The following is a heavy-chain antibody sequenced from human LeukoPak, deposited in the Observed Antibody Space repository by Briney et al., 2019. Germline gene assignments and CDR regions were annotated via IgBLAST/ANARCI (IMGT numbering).Heavy chain of an antibody. V-gene: IGHV3-21*01. J-gene: IGHJ5*02. CDR3: ARELRVTIFGVVTTPNWFDP. CDR2: ISSSSYI. Sequence: GGSLRLSCAASGFTFSSYSMNWVRQAPGKGLEWVSSISSSSYIYYADSVKGRSTISRDNAKNSLYLQMNSLRAEDTAVYYCARELRVTIFGVVTTPNWFDPWGQGTLVTVSS. D-gene: IGHD3-3*01. CDR1: GFTFSSYS.